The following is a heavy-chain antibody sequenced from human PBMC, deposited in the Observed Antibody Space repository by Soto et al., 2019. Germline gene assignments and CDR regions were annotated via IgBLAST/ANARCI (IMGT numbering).Heavy chain of an antibody. D-gene: IGHD4-17*01. Sequence: SVKVFCKASGGAFGRYSVSWVRQAPGQGLEWIGGVIPAFNTSNYSLKFQGRVAIFADLSTSTVFMELRSLRSEDTALYYCARGDEMTAVTIFEYWGQGTLVTVSS. CDR1: GGAFGRYS. CDR3: ARGDEMTAVTIFEY. CDR2: VIPAFNTS. V-gene: IGHV1-69*13. J-gene: IGHJ4*02.